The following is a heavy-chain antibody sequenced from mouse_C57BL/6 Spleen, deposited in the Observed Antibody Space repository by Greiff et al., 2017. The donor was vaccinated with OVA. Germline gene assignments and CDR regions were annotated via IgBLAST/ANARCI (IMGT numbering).Heavy chain of an antibody. CDR1: GFNIKNTY. CDR3: ARCGVDDGYPYAMDY. D-gene: IGHD2-3*01. CDR2: IDPANGNT. J-gene: IGHJ4*01. V-gene: IGHV14-3*01. Sequence: VAELVRPGASVKLSCTASGFNIKNTYMHWVEQRPEQGLEWIGRIDPANGNTKYAPKFQGKATITADTSSNTAYLQLSSLTSEDTAIYYCARCGVDDGYPYAMDYWGQGTSVTVSS.